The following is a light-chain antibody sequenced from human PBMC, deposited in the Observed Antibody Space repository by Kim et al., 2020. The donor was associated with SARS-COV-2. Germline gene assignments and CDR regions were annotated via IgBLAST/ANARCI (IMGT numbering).Light chain of an antibody. Sequence: DIQMTQSPSTLSASAGDRVTITCRASQSISSWFAWYQQKPGKAPKLLIYKASSLESGVPSRFSGSGSGTEFTLTISSLQPDEFATYDGQQYSSYSYSLGQGTKLEL. CDR2: KAS. J-gene: IGKJ2*01. V-gene: IGKV1-5*03. CDR1: QSISSW. CDR3: QQYSSYSYS.